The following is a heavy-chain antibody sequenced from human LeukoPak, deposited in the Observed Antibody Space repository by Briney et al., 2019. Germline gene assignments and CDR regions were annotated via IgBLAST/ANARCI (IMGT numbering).Heavy chain of an antibody. CDR2: IRYDGSNK. CDR3: AKDLYGDYGHWFDP. D-gene: IGHD4-17*01. CDR1: GFTFSSYG. V-gene: IGHV3-30*02. J-gene: IGHJ5*02. Sequence: GGSLRLSCAASGFTFSSYGMHWVRQAPGKGLEWVAFIRYDGSNKYYADSVKGRFTISRDNSKNTLYLQMNSLRAEDTAVYYCAKDLYGDYGHWFDPWGQGTLVTVSS.